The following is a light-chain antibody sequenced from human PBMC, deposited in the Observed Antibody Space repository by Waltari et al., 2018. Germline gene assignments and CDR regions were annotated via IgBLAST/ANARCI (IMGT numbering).Light chain of an antibody. CDR2: DVS. V-gene: IGLV2-14*03. CDR1: TSDVVGYNH. Sequence: QSALTQPASVSGSPGQSITLSCTGTTSDVVGYNHVSWYQQHPDKAPKFMIYDVSNRPSGVSNRFSGSKSGNTASLTISGLQAEDEADYYCSSYTSSYTYVFGTGTKVTVL. CDR3: SSYTSSYTYV. J-gene: IGLJ1*01.